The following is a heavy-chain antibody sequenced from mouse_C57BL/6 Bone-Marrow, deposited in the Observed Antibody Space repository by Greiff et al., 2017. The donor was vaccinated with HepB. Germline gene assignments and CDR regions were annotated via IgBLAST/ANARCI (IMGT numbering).Heavy chain of an antibody. D-gene: IGHD1-1*02. CDR3: ARYIYGGFAY. Sequence: EVNVVESGGGLVQPGGSLSLSCAASGFTFTAYYMSWVRQPPGKALEWLGFIRNKANGYTTEYSASVKGRFPISRDNSQSILYLQRNALRAEDSATYYCARYIYGGFAYWGQGTLVTVSA. J-gene: IGHJ3*01. CDR2: IRNKANGYTT. V-gene: IGHV7-3*01. CDR1: GFTFTAYY.